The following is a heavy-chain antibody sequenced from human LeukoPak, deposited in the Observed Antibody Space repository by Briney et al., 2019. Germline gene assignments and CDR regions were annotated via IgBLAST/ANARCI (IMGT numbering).Heavy chain of an antibody. CDR1: GFTVSSHS. D-gene: IGHD2-8*01. CDR3: VKEANGFDM. Sequence: PGGSLRLSRAASGFTVSSHSMNWVRQAPGKGREWVAVIANDGRFTHYADSVKGRFTISRDNSKSTLEMQVNSLRAEDTALYYCVKEANGFDMGRLGKMVTVSS. V-gene: IGHV3-30*04. CDR2: IANDGRFT. J-gene: IGHJ3*02.